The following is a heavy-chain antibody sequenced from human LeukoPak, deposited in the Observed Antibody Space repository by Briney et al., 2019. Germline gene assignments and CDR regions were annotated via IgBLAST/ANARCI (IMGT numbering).Heavy chain of an antibody. J-gene: IGHJ2*01. V-gene: IGHV4-39*07. CDR1: GGSISSYY. CDR2: IYYSGST. D-gene: IGHD6-13*01. Sequence: KSSETLSLTCTVSGGSISSYYWGWIRQPPGKGLEWIGSIYYSGSTYYNPSLKSRVTISVDTSKNQFSLKLSSVTAADTAVYYCARGGAAAAADWYFDLWGRGTLVTVSS. CDR3: ARGGAAAAADWYFDL.